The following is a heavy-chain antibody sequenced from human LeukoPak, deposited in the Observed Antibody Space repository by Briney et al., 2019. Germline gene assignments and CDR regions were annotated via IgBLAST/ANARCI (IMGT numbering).Heavy chain of an antibody. Sequence: ASVKVSCKASGYTFTSYGISWVRQAPGQGLEWMGWISAYNGNTNYAQKLQGRVTMTTDTSTSTAYMELRGLRSDDTAVYYCARGYDILTGYSDLDYWGQGTLVTVSS. D-gene: IGHD3-9*01. CDR3: ARGYDILTGYSDLDY. J-gene: IGHJ4*02. CDR2: ISAYNGNT. CDR1: GYTFTSYG. V-gene: IGHV1-18*01.